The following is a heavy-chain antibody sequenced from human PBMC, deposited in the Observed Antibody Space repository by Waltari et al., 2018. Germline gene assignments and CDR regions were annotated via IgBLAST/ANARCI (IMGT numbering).Heavy chain of an antibody. CDR3: AREGYYDSSGYYYVGD. J-gene: IGHJ4*02. CDR1: GGSISSGDYY. V-gene: IGHV4-30-4*08. D-gene: IGHD3-22*01. Sequence: QVQLQESGPGLVKPSQTLSLTCTVSGGSISSGDYYWSWIRQPPGKGLEWIGYIYYSGRTYYNPSLKSRGTISVDTSKNQFSLKLSSVTAADTAVYYCAREGYYDSSGYYYVGDWGQGTLVTVSS. CDR2: IYYSGRT.